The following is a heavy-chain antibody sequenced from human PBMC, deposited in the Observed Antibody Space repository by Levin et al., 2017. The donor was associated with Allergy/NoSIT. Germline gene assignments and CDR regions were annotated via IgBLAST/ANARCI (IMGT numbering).Heavy chain of an antibody. CDR1: GGSVSSSSYY. J-gene: IGHJ2*01. D-gene: IGHD3-9*01. Sequence: NPSETLSLTCTVSGGSVSSSSYYWSWIRQPPGKGLEWIGYASYTGSSNYSPSLMSRSTISVDTSRNQFSLKLTSVTAADTAIYYCARIFGWYFDLWGRGTLVTVSS. CDR2: ASYTGSS. CDR3: ARIFGWYFDL. V-gene: IGHV4-61*01.